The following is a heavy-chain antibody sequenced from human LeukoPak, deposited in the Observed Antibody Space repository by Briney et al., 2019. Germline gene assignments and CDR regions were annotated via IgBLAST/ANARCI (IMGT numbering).Heavy chain of an antibody. V-gene: IGHV1-46*01. J-gene: IGHJ4*02. CDR3: AREDLEGWGSGFDY. CDR1: AYSFTSHY. CDR2: INPSGDSA. D-gene: IGHD3-10*01. Sequence: ASVKVSCTASAYSFTSHYIHWVRQAPGQGLEWMGIINPSGDSASYVHNFQGRVTMTRDTSTSTLYMELANLTSEDTAVYYCAREDLEGWGSGFDYWGQGTRVTVSS.